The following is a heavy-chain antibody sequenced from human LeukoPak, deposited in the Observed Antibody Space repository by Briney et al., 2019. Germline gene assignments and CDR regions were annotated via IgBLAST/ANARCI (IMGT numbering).Heavy chain of an antibody. D-gene: IGHD3-3*01. CDR1: GYNFIMYG. Sequence: ASVKVSCKASGYNFIMYGINWVRQAPGQGLEWMGWISPYTGHTIYAQKLPGRVPMTTDTSTSTAYMELWSLRSDDTAVSYCVRRFGYDFWSGHPMGDYWGQGTLVTVSS. CDR2: ISPYTGHT. J-gene: IGHJ4*02. CDR3: VRRFGYDFWSGHPMGDY. V-gene: IGHV1-18*01.